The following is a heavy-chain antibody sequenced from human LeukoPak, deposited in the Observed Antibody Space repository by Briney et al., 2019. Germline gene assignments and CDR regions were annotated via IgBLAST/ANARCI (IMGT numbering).Heavy chain of an antibody. CDR2: IFYSGTT. J-gene: IGHJ4*02. CDR3: ARLPRATIGATNYFDF. Sequence: SETLSLTCTVSGGSISNSSYYWGWIRQPPGKGLEWIGTIFYSGTTYYNPSLKSRVTISVDTSKNQFSLNLSSVTAADTALYYCARLPRATIGATNYFDFWGQGTLVTVSS. V-gene: IGHV4-39*01. D-gene: IGHD5-24*01. CDR1: GGSISNSSYY.